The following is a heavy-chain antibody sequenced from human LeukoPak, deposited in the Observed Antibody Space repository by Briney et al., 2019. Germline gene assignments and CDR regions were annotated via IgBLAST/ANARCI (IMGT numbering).Heavy chain of an antibody. J-gene: IGHJ4*02. CDR1: GFTFSSYW. CDR2: INSDGSST. V-gene: IGHV3-74*01. Sequence: GGSLRLSCEASGFTFSSYWMHWVRQAPGKGLVWVSRINSDGSSTSYADSVKGRFTISRDNAKKTLYLQMNSLRAEDTAVYYCASGEFDYYDSIIFGGPGTLVTVSS. CDR3: ASGEFDYYDSIIF. D-gene: IGHD3-22*01.